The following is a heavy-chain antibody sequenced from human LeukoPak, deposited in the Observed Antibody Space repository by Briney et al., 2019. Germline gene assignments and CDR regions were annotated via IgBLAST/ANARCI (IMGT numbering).Heavy chain of an antibody. CDR1: GDSMSSGGYY. V-gene: IGHV4-31*03. J-gene: IGHJ6*03. CDR2: IYYSGST. D-gene: IGHD3-16*02. CDR3: ARGSAGYSYLEV. Sequence: SQTLSLTCTVSGDSMSSGGYYWSWIRQHPGKGLDWIGYIYYSGSTYYNPSLKSRVTISVDTSKNQVSLKLSSVTAADTAVYYCARGSAGYSYLEVWGKGTTVSVPS.